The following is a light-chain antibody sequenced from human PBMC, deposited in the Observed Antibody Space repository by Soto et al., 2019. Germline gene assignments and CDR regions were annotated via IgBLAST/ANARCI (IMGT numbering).Light chain of an antibody. CDR1: QGISSY. V-gene: IGKV1-9*01. CDR2: AAS. Sequence: IQLTQSPSSLSASVGDRVTITCRASQGISSYLAWYQQKPGKAPKLLIYAASTLQSGVPSRFSGSGSGTDFTLTISSLQPEDVATYYCQQLSTFGPGTKVDIK. J-gene: IGKJ3*01. CDR3: QQLST.